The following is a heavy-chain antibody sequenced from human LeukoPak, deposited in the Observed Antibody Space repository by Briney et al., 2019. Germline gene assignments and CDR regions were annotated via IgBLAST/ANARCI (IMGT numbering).Heavy chain of an antibody. D-gene: IGHD3-3*01. Sequence: PGRSLRLSCAASGFTFSSYAMHWVRQAPGKGLEWVAVMSYDGSNKYYADSVKGRFTISRDNSKNTLYLQMNSLRAEDTAVYYCARVWSGYYGGYFDYWGQGTLVTVSS. V-gene: IGHV3-30-3*01. CDR3: ARVWSGYYGGYFDY. CDR2: MSYDGSNK. CDR1: GFTFSSYA. J-gene: IGHJ4*02.